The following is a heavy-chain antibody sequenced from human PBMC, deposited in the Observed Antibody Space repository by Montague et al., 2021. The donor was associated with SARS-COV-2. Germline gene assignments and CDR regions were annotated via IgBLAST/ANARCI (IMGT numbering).Heavy chain of an antibody. CDR1: GFTFSSYS. Sequence: SLRLSCAASGFTFSSYSMNWVRQAPGKGLEWVSSISSSSSYIYYADSVKGRFTISRDNAKNSLYLQMNSLRAEDTAVYYCARGVEMATMGDAFDIWGRGTMVTVSS. D-gene: IGHD5-24*01. V-gene: IGHV3-21*01. CDR2: ISSSSSYI. CDR3: ARGVEMATMGDAFDI. J-gene: IGHJ3*02.